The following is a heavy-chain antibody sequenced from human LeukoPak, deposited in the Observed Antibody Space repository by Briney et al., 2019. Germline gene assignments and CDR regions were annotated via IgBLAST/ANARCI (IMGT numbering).Heavy chain of an antibody. V-gene: IGHV1-69*13. CDR2: IIPIFGTA. Sequence: ASVKVSCKASGGTFSSYAISWVRQAPGQGLEWMGGIIPIFGTANYAQKFQGRVTITADESTSTAYMELSSLRSEDTAVYYCAGGGSLFRPHDYWGQGTLVTVSS. J-gene: IGHJ4*02. CDR1: GGTFSSYA. CDR3: AGGGSLFRPHDY. D-gene: IGHD1-26*01.